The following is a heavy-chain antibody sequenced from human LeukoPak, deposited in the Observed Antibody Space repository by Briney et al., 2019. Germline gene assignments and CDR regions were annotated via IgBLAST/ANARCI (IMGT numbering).Heavy chain of an antibody. CDR3: AKGLRLGELSLSFDY. Sequence: GGSLRLSCAASKFTFSTFSMSWVRQAPGKGLEWVSSISGSGGYTYYADSVKGRFTISRDNSKNTLFLQMNSLRAEDTAVYYCAKGLRLGELSLSFDYWGQGTLVTVSS. CDR2: ISGSGGYT. J-gene: IGHJ4*02. V-gene: IGHV3-23*01. CDR1: KFTFSTFS. D-gene: IGHD3-16*02.